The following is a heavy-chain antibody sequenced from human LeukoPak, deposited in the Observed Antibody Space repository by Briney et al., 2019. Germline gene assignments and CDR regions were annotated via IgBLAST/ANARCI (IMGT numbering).Heavy chain of an antibody. CDR3: ARRGPYDFWSGYTDGFDY. D-gene: IGHD3-3*01. CDR2: IYPGDSDT. Sequence: GESLKISCQGSGYSFTSYWIGWVRQMPGKGLEWMGIIYPGDSDTRYSPSFQGQVTISADKSISTAYLQWSSLKASDTAMYYCARRGPYDFWSGYTDGFDYWGQGTLVTVSS. CDR1: GYSFTSYW. V-gene: IGHV5-51*01. J-gene: IGHJ4*02.